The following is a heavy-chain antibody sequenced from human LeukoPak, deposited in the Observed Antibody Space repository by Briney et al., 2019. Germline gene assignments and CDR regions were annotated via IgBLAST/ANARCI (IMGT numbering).Heavy chain of an antibody. Sequence: ASVKVSCKASGYTFTSYDINWMRQATGQGLEWMGWMNPNNGNTGYAQKFQGRVTLTRNSSLSTAYMELSSLRSDDTAVYYCARGRGSYGLYYYYYMDVWGKGTTVTISS. D-gene: IGHD3-16*02. CDR2: MNPNNGNT. J-gene: IGHJ6*03. CDR3: ARGRGSYGLYYYYYMDV. CDR1: GYTFTSYD. V-gene: IGHV1-8*01.